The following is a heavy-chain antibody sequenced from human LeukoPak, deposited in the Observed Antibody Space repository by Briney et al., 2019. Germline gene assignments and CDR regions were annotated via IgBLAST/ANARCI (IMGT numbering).Heavy chain of an antibody. V-gene: IGHV3-23*01. CDR2: ISGSDGST. D-gene: IGHD3-10*01. CDR1: GLTFNTYG. CDR3: AKNIGGLDY. J-gene: IGHJ4*02. Sequence: GGSLRLSCAASGLTFNTYGMMWVRQAPGKGLEWVSGISGSDGSTYHADSVKGRFTISRDNSKNTLYLQMNSLRGEDTAVYYCAKNIGGLDYWGQGTLVTVSS.